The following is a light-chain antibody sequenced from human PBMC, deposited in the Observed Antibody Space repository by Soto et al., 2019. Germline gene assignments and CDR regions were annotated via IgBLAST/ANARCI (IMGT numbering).Light chain of an antibody. V-gene: IGKV2-28*01. CDR2: LGS. Sequence: DLVMTQSPLSLPVTPGEPASISCRSSQSLLHSNGYNYLDWYLQKPGQSPQLLIYLGSNRASGVPDMFSGIGSGTDFTLKISRVEAEDVGVYYCMQALQTPLTFGGGTKVEIK. CDR3: MQALQTPLT. J-gene: IGKJ4*01. CDR1: QSLLHSNGYNY.